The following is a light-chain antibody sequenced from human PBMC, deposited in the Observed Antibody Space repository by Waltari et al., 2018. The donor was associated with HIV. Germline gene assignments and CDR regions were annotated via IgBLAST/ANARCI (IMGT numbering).Light chain of an antibody. V-gene: IGLV2-14*01. CDR1: SSDIGGYNY. CDR2: EVS. Sequence: QSALTQPASVSGSPGQSITISCTGNSSDIGGYNYVSWQQHHPGRAPKLIIFEVSNRSSVVSQRFSGSKSVNTASLIISGLLAEDDADYYCSAYTSGTTWVFGGGTKLTVL. J-gene: IGLJ3*02. CDR3: SAYTSGTTWV.